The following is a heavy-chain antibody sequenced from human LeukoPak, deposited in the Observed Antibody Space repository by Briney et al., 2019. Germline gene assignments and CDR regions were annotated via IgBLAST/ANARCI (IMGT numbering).Heavy chain of an antibody. Sequence: ASVKVSCKASGYTFTSYYMHLVRQAPGQGLEWMGIINPSGGSTNYAQKLQGRVTMTSDTSTNTVYMELSSLRSEGTAQYYFARDWHWAFDLWGRGTLVTVSS. V-gene: IGHV1-46*01. CDR2: INPSGGST. J-gene: IGHJ2*01. CDR3: ARDWHWAFDL. CDR1: GYTFTSYY.